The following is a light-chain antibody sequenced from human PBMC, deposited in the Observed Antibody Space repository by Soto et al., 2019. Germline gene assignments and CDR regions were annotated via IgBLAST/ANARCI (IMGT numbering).Light chain of an antibody. V-gene: IGKV3-20*01. Sequence: EIVLTQSPGTLSLSPGERATLSCRASQSVSSSYLAWYQQKPGQAPRLLIYGASSRATGITDRFSGSGYGTDFTLNISRLEPEDFAVYYCQQYYSSLGLTFGGGTKVEIK. CDR1: QSVSSSY. J-gene: IGKJ4*01. CDR3: QQYYSSLGLT. CDR2: GAS.